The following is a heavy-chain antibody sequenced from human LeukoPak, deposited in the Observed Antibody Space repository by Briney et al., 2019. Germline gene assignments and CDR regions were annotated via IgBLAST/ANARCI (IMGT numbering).Heavy chain of an antibody. CDR3: TTDRGGYYDSSGSDY. J-gene: IGHJ4*02. Sequence: GGSLRLSCAASGFTYSNAWMSWVRQAPGKGLEWVGRIKSKTDGGTTDYAAPVKGRFTISRDDSKNTLYLQMNSLKTEDTAVYYCTTDRGGYYDSSGSDYWGQGTLVTVSS. CDR2: IKSKTDGGTT. D-gene: IGHD3-22*01. V-gene: IGHV3-15*01. CDR1: GFTYSNAW.